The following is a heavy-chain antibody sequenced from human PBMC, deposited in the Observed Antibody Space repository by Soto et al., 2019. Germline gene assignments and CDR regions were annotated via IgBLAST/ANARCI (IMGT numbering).Heavy chain of an antibody. V-gene: IGHV3-23*01. CDR2: ISGSGGST. J-gene: IGHJ4*02. CDR3: AKGNTAGAGGMFVEY. D-gene: IGHD6-13*01. CDR1: GFTFSSYV. Sequence: EVQLLESGGGLVQPGGSLRLSCAASGFTFSSYVMSWVRQAPGKGLEWVSAISGSGGSTYYADSVKGRFTISRDNSTNTLFLQMNSLRAEDTAVYYCAKGNTAGAGGMFVEYWGQGTLVTVSS.